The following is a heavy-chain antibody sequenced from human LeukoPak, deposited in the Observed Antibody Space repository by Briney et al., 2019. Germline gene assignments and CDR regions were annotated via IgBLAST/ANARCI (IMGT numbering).Heavy chain of an antibody. Sequence: ASVKVSCKASGGTFSSYAISWVRQAPGQGLEWMGGIIPIFGTTNYAQKFQGRVTITADKSTSTAYMELSSLRSEDTAVYYCARVVGLTGYSSSWYSGYYYYMDVWGKGTTVTVSS. V-gene: IGHV1-69*06. D-gene: IGHD6-13*01. J-gene: IGHJ6*03. CDR2: IIPIFGTT. CDR3: ARVVGLTGYSSSWYSGYYYYMDV. CDR1: GGTFSSYA.